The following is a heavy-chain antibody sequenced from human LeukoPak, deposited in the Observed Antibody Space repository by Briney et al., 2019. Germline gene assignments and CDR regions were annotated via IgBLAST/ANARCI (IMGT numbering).Heavy chain of an antibody. D-gene: IGHD3-22*01. CDR1: GFTFSSHW. CDR3: ARRKSRGYKDDAFDI. J-gene: IGHJ3*02. Sequence: PGGSLRFSCAASGFTFSSHWMSWVRQAPGKGLEWVANTKRDGSEKYYVDSVKGRFTISRDNARNSLYLQMNSLRAEDTAVYYCARRKSRGYKDDAFDIWGQGTMVTVSS. V-gene: IGHV3-7*01. CDR2: TKRDGSEK.